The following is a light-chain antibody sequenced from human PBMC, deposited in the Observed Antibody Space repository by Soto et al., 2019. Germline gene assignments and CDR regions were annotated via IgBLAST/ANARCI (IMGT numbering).Light chain of an antibody. J-gene: IGKJ1*01. CDR1: QSIRSY. V-gene: IGKV1-39*01. CDR2: AAS. CDR3: QQNYSTQCT. Sequence: DFQMTQSPSSLSASVGDRVTITCRASQSIRSYLNWYQQKPGKAPKLLIYAASSLQSGVPSRCSGSGSGTDFTLTISSLQPEAFATYDCQQNYSTQCTFGQGTKVEIK.